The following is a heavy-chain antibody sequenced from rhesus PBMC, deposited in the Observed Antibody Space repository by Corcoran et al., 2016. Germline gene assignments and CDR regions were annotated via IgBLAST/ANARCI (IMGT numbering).Heavy chain of an antibody. CDR2: IDGSGGRN. CDR1: GYSISSGYY. CDR3: AGVGSSWSEWDTVGTEWYFDL. Sequence: QVQLQESGPGLVKPSETLSLTCAVSGYSISSGYYWGWIRQPPGKGLEWSGSIDGSGGRNYLNPTLQSRVTLSVDTSTNQFCLKLSSVTAADTAVYYCAGVGSSWSEWDTVGTEWYFDLWGPGTPITISS. V-gene: IGHV4S14*01. J-gene: IGHJ2*01. D-gene: IGHD5-42*01.